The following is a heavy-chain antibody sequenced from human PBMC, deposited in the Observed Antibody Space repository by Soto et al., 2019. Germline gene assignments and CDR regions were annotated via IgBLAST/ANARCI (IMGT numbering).Heavy chain of an antibody. V-gene: IGHV1-46*03. D-gene: IGHD6-6*01. CDR3: ARSYISSSYWFDP. Sequence: VKVSCKASGYTFITYFMHWVRQAPGQGLEWMGVINPSRGTTTYAQKFQDRVTMTRDTSASTVYMELSSLRSEDTATYYCARSYISSSYWFDPWGQGTLVTVS. J-gene: IGHJ5*02. CDR1: GYTFITYF. CDR2: INPSRGTT.